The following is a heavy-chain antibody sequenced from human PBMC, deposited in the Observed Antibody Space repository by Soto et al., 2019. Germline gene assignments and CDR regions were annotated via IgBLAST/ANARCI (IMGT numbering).Heavy chain of an antibody. J-gene: IGHJ5*01. D-gene: IGHD3-10*01. Sequence: GGSLRLSCATSGFTLSNYGMHWVRQAPGDGLEWVAAIWYDGATKNYVDSVKGRYTISKDNSKSTLYLQMNSLRVEDTAVYYCAKDKGVNLDPWGQGTLVTVSS. CDR1: GFTLSNYG. CDR3: AKDKGVNLDP. V-gene: IGHV3-33*06. CDR2: IWYDGATK.